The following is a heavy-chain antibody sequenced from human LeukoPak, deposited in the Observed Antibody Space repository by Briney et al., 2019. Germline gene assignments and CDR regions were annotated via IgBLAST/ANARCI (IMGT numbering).Heavy chain of an antibody. CDR3: ARDQTVLRYFDWLGMDV. V-gene: IGHV4-61*01. J-gene: IGHJ6*02. Sequence: SETLSLTCTVSGGSVSSGSYYWSWIRQPPGKGLEWIGYIYYSGSTNYNPSLKSRVTISVDTSKNQFSLKLNSVTAADTAVYYCARDQTVLRYFDWLGMDVWGQGTTVTVSS. CDR1: GGSVSSGSYY. D-gene: IGHD3-9*01. CDR2: IYYSGST.